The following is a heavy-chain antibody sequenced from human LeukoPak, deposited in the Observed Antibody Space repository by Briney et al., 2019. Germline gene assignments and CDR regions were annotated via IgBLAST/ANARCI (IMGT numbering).Heavy chain of an antibody. J-gene: IGHJ4*02. V-gene: IGHV4-39*07. Sequence: SETLSLTCTVSGGSISSSSYYWGWVRQPPGRGRGWIGSIYYSGSTYYNPSLKSRVTISVDTSKNQFSLKLSSVTAADTAVYYCARDPGYSYGLINDYWGQGTLVTVSS. CDR1: GGSISSSSYY. CDR3: ARDPGYSYGLINDY. D-gene: IGHD5-18*01. CDR2: IYYSGST.